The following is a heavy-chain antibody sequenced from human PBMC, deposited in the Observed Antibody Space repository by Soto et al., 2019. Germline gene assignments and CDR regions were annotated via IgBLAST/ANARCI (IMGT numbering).Heavy chain of an antibody. CDR3: ARGGTLIRGAPQVDWFDP. V-gene: IGHV1-69*17. CDR2: IIPLFRLA. CDR1: GDTFSNFS. Sequence: QVQLVQSGAEVKRPGSSVKVSCRASGDTFSNFSVNWVRQAPGQGLEWMGGIIPLFRLADYAQKFQGRLTITANHSTSKPFMELNSLRSEDTVFYYCARGGTLIRGAPQVDWFDPWGQGTLVIVS. J-gene: IGHJ5*02. D-gene: IGHD3-10*01.